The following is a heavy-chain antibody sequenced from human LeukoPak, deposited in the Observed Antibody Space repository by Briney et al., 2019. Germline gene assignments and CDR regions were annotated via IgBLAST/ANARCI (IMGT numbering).Heavy chain of an antibody. D-gene: IGHD6-13*01. V-gene: IGHV1-69*04. CDR2: IIPILGIA. Sequence: GASVKVSCKASGGTFSSYAISWVRQAPGQGLEWMGRIIPILGIANYAQKFQGRVTMTEDTSTDTAYMELSSLRSEDTAVYYCATSLPLAHDSSWYRGYDYWGQGTLVTVSS. J-gene: IGHJ4*02. CDR1: GGTFSSYA. CDR3: ATSLPLAHDSSWYRGYDY.